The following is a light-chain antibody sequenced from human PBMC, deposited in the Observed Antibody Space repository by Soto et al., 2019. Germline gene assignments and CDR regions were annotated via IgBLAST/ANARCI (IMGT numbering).Light chain of an antibody. Sequence: IQMTQSPASLSASVGDSVTITCRASQTIYSYLVWYQQKPGKAPKLLIYAASTLQSGVPSRFSGSGSGTDFTLTISCLQSEDFATYYCQQYYSYPLTFGGGTKVDIK. CDR2: AAS. CDR3: QQYYSYPLT. J-gene: IGKJ4*01. CDR1: QTIYSY. V-gene: IGKV1-8*01.